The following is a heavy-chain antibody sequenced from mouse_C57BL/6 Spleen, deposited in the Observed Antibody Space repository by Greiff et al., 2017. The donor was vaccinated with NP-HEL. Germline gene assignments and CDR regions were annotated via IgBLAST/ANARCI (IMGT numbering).Heavy chain of an antibody. Sequence: QVQLQQPGAELVKPGASVKLSCKASGYTFTSYWMQWVKQRPGQGLEWIGVIDPSDSYTNYHQKFKGKATLTVDTSSSTASMQLSSLTSEDSAVCDCARGGYDYSYYFDGWGQGTTLTVS. CDR1: GYTFTSYW. J-gene: IGHJ2*01. V-gene: IGHV1-50*01. CDR2: IDPSDSYT. D-gene: IGHD2-4*01. CDR3: ARGGYDYSYYFDG.